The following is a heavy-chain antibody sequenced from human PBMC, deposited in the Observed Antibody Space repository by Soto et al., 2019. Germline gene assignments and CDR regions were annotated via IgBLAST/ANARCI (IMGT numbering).Heavy chain of an antibody. CDR2: IYSSGST. V-gene: IGHV4-59*01. Sequence: PSETLSLTCTVSGGSISNYYWSWLRQPPGKGLEWIGYIYSSGSTHYNPSLQSRVTISADTSKNQVSLKVRSVTAADTAVYYCARDHPHSYGVYYFAYWGQGTPVTFSS. CDR3: ARDHPHSYGVYYFAY. CDR1: GGSISNYY. D-gene: IGHD5-18*01. J-gene: IGHJ4*02.